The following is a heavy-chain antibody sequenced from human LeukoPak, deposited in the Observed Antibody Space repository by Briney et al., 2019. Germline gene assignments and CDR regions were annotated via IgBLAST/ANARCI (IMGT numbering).Heavy chain of an antibody. CDR1: GLSLDDYA. CDR2: ISWDGRNM. D-gene: IGHD1-26*01. J-gene: IGHJ3*01. V-gene: IGHV3-9*01. Sequence: GGSLRLSCAASGLSLDDYAMHWVRQAPGQGLEWVSSISWDGRNMAYAASVKGRFTISRDNAQNSLYLQMYSLKIDDTAFYYCIKDMGFDLLKDAFDLWGQGMLVTVSS. CDR3: IKDMGFDLLKDAFDL.